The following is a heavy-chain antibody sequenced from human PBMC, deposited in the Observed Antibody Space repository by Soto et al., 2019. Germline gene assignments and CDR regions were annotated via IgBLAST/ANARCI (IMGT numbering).Heavy chain of an antibody. Sequence: ASVKVSWKASGYTFTSYYMHWVRQAPGQGLEWMGIINPSGGSTSYAQKFQGRVTMTRDTSTSTVYMELSSLRSEDTAVYYCATLLRPYCSGGSCHLDYWGQGTLVTVSS. CDR1: GYTFTSYY. V-gene: IGHV1-46*01. CDR3: ATLLRPYCSGGSCHLDY. J-gene: IGHJ4*02. D-gene: IGHD2-15*01. CDR2: INPSGGST.